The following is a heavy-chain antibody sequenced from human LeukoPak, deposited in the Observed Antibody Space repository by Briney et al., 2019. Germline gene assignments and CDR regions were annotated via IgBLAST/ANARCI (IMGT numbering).Heavy chain of an antibody. J-gene: IGHJ6*03. V-gene: IGHV3-23*01. Sequence: GGSLRLSCAASGFTFSSYGMSWVRQAPGKGLEWVSVISGSGGSTYYADSVKGRFTISRDNAKNSLYLQMNSLRAEDTAVYYCARVRGGDYIDYYYYYMDVWGKGTTVTLSS. CDR2: ISGSGGST. CDR3: ARVRGGDYIDYYYYYMDV. D-gene: IGHD4-17*01. CDR1: GFTFSSYG.